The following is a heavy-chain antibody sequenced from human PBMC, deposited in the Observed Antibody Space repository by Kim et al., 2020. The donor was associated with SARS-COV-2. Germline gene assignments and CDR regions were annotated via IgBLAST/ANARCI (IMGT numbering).Heavy chain of an antibody. V-gene: IGHV3-23*01. CDR1: GFTFSSYA. Sequence: GGSLRLSCAASGFTFSSYAMSWVRQAPGKGLEWVSAISGSGGSTYYADSVKGRFTISRDNSKNTLYLQMNSLRAEDTAVYYCAKDPTVTETYYYYYGMDVWGQGTTVTVSS. CDR3: AKDPTVTETYYYYYGMDV. J-gene: IGHJ6*02. D-gene: IGHD4-4*01. CDR2: ISGSGGST.